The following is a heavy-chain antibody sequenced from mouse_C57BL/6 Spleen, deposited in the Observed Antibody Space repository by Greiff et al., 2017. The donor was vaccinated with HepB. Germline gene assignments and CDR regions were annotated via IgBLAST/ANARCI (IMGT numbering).Heavy chain of an antibody. D-gene: IGHD6-1*01. CDR1: GYAFSSSW. J-gene: IGHJ2*01. CDR2: IYPGDGDT. Sequence: QVQLKESGPELVKPGASVTISCKASGYAFSSSWMNWVKQRPGKGLEWIGRIYPGDGDTNYNGKFKGKATLTADKSSSTAYMQLSSLTSEDSAVYFCANLPDFDYWGQGTTLTVAS. V-gene: IGHV1-82*01. CDR3: ANLPDFDY.